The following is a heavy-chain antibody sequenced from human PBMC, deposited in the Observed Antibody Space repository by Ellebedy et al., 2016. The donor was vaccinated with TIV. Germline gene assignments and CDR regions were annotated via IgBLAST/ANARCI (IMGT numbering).Heavy chain of an antibody. CDR3: ARVYDYGWGSYRYFDAFDI. CDR2: IYYSGST. D-gene: IGHD3-16*02. Sequence: MPSETLSLTCTVSGGSISSGGYYWSWIRQHPGKGLEWIGYIYYSGSTYYNPSLKSRVTISVDTSKNQFSLKLSSVTAADTAVYYCARVYDYGWGSYRYFDAFDIWGQGTMVTVSS. V-gene: IGHV4-31*03. CDR1: GGSISSGGYY. J-gene: IGHJ3*02.